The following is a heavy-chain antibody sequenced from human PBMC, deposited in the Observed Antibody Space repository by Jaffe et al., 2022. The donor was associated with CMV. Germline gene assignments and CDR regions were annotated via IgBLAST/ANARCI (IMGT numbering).Heavy chain of an antibody. J-gene: IGHJ4*01. CDR2: ISGTDPAT. D-gene: IGHD3-22*01. CDR1: GFTFSSSF. CDR3: ANSRPVSGGGYYFDY. V-gene: IGHV3-23*01. Sequence: EVQLLESGGGLVQPGGSLRLSCAASGFTFSSSFMSWVRQTPGKGLQWVSGISGTDPATYYADSVRGRFTISRDNSKNTLYLQMNSLRGEDTALYYCANSRPVSGGGYYFDYWGHGTLVTVSS.